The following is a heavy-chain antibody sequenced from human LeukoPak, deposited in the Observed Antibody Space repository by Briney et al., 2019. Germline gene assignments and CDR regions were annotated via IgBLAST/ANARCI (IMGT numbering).Heavy chain of an antibody. CDR3: ASRYCSSASCYAYDAFDI. CDR1: GGSISTYY. Sequence: SETLSLTCTVSGGSISTYYWSWIRQPPGKGLEWIGYIYYSGSTNYNPSLKSRVTISVDTSKNQFSLKLNSVTAADTAVYYCASRYCSSASCYAYDAFDIWDQGTMVTVSS. J-gene: IGHJ3*02. V-gene: IGHV4-59*08. D-gene: IGHD2-2*01. CDR2: IYYSGST.